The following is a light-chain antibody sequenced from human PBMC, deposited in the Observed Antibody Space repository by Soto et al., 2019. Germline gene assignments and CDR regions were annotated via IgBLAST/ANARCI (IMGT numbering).Light chain of an antibody. Sequence: EIVMTQSPATLSVSPGGRATLSCRASQSVSSYLAWYQQRPGQPPRLLIYGASTRATGIPARFSGSGSGTEFSLTISSLQSEDFAVYYCQQYNTWPPKYTFGQGTKLENK. V-gene: IGKV3-15*01. CDR1: QSVSSY. CDR2: GAS. CDR3: QQYNTWPPKYT. J-gene: IGKJ2*01.